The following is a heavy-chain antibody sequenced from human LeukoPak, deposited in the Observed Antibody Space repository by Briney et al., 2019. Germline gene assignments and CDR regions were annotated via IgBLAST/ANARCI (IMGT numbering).Heavy chain of an antibody. D-gene: IGHD3-22*01. CDR1: GFTFSGSA. CDR3: TSLSTYYYDSSGPQTQKYYMDV. CDR2: IRSKANSYAT. V-gene: IGHV3-73*01. J-gene: IGHJ6*03. Sequence: GGSLRLSCAASGFTFSGSAMHWVRQASGKGLEWVGRIRSKANSYATAYAASVKGRFTISRDDSKNTAYLQMNSLKTEDTAVYYCTSLSTYYYDSSGPQTQKYYMDVWGKGTTVTISS.